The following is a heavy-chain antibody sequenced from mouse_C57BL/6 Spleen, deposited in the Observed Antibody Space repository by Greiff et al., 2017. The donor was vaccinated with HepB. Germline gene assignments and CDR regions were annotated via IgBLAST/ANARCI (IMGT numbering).Heavy chain of an antibody. CDR1: GFTFSDYY. J-gene: IGHJ3*01. Sequence: EVKLMESGGGLVQPGGSLKLSCAASGFTFSDYYMYWVRQTPEKRLEWVAYISNGGGSTYYPDTVKGRFTISRDNAKNTLYLPMSRLKSEDTAMYYCARRVVYYDYDGDWFAYWGQGTLVTVSA. CDR2: ISNGGGST. D-gene: IGHD2-4*01. CDR3: ARRVVYYDYDGDWFAY. V-gene: IGHV5-12*01.